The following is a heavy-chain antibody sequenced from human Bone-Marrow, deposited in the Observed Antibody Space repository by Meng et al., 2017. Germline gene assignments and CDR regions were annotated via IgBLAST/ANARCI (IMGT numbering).Heavy chain of an antibody. J-gene: IGHJ1*01. CDR1: GGSISSSSYY. CDR2: IYYSGST. V-gene: IGHV4-39*07. CDR3: ARVRIDSSGWYSIQH. D-gene: IGHD6-19*01. Sequence: QRQPHEPCPGLVKPSPTRSRTCTVSGGSISSSSYYWGWIRQPPGNGLEWIGSIYYSGSTYYNPSLKSRVTILVDTSKNQFSLKLSSVTAADTAVYYCARVRIDSSGWYSIQHWGQGTLVTVSS.